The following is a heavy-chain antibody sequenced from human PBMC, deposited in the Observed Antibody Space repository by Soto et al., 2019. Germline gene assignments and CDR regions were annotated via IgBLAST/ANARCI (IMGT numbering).Heavy chain of an antibody. D-gene: IGHD3-10*01. J-gene: IGHJ4*02. CDR2: ISGRGGTT. CDR1: GFTFSTYA. Sequence: EVQLLESGGGLVQPGGSLRLSCAASGFTFSTYAMNWVRQTPGNGLDWVSSISGRGGTTHYAYSVNGRFTISSDNSKNTLDLQMNSLRAEATAVYYCAKAFGELWFGDLLHVYWDQGPVVNASS. CDR3: AKAFGELWFGDLLHVY. V-gene: IGHV3-23*01.